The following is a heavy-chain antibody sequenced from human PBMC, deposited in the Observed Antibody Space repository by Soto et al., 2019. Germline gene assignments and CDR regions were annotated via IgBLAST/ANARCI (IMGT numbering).Heavy chain of an antibody. J-gene: IGHJ4*02. CDR1: GFIVSSNY. Sequence: EVQLVESGGDSIQPGGSLRLSCAASGFIVSSNYMSWVRQTPGKGLEWVSVIYSGGTTYYADSVKGRFTISRDNSKTMLHPQMNSLRAEDTAVYYCAREGYCSGGSCFSDCWGQGTPVIVSA. CDR2: IYSGGTT. CDR3: AREGYCSGGSCFSDC. D-gene: IGHD2-15*01. V-gene: IGHV3-53*01.